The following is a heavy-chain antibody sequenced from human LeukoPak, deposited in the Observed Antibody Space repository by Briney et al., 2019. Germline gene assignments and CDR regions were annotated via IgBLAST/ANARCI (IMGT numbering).Heavy chain of an antibody. V-gene: IGHV4-59*01. D-gene: IGHD3-10*01. CDR1: GGSISSYY. J-gene: IGHJ4*02. CDR3: AREAGFYYGSGILDY. CDR2: IYYSGST. Sequence: SETLSLTCTVSGGSISSYYWSWIRQPPGKGLEWIGYIYYSGSTNYNPSLKSRVTISVDTSKNQFPLKLSSVAAADTAVYYCAREAGFYYGSGILDYWGQGTLVTVSS.